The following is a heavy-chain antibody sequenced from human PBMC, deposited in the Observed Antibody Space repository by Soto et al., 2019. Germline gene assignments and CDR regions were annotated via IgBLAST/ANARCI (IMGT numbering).Heavy chain of an antibody. V-gene: IGHV3-30-3*01. CDR3: ARDRLRYNWNDFPYYYSGMDV. CDR1: GFTFSSYA. D-gene: IGHD1-1*01. Sequence: QVQLVESGGGVVQPGRSLRLSCAASGFTFSSYAMHWVRQAPGKGLEWVAVISYDGSNKYYADSVKGRFTISRDNSKNTLSLQTNSLRAEDTAVYYCARDRLRYNWNDFPYYYSGMDVWGQGTTVTVSS. J-gene: IGHJ6*02. CDR2: ISYDGSNK.